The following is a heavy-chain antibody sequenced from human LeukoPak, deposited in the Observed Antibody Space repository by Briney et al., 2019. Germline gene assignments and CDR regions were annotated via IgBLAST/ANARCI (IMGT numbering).Heavy chain of an antibody. CDR3: AKGVRSGTYYNCFDP. J-gene: IGHJ5*02. CDR2: ISGDGDNT. CDR1: GFTLDDPA. Sequence: GGSLRLSCVASGFTLDDPALHWVRQAPGKGLEWISLISGDGDNTYYADSVKGRFTISRDTSINSLYLQMSSLRAEDTAFYYCAKGVRSGTYYNCFDPWGQGTLVTVSS. D-gene: IGHD1-26*01. V-gene: IGHV3-43*02.